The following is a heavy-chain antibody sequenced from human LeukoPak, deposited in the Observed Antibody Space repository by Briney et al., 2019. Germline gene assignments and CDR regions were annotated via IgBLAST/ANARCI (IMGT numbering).Heavy chain of an antibody. Sequence: PGGSLRLSCAASGFTFSSYDMHWVRQATGKGLEWVSAIGTAGDTYYPGSVKGRFTISRENAKNSLYLQMNSLRAEDTAVYYCARGGPRDSSGWAEYYFDYWGQGTLVTVSS. CDR1: GFTFSSYD. D-gene: IGHD6-19*01. CDR2: IGTAGDT. CDR3: ARGGPRDSSGWAEYYFDY. V-gene: IGHV3-13*01. J-gene: IGHJ4*02.